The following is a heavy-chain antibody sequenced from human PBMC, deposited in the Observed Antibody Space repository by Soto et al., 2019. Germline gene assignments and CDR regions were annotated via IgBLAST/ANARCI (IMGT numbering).Heavy chain of an antibody. J-gene: IGHJ3*01. Sequence: WVRQAPGKGLEWVAVISYDGSNKYYADSVKGRLTISRDNSKDTLYLQMNSLRAEDTAVYYCAKDWGTCGCDCFYPVHLSGQ. CDR3: AKDWGTCGCDCFYPVHL. CDR2: ISYDGSNK. D-gene: IGHD2-21*02. V-gene: IGHV3-30*18.